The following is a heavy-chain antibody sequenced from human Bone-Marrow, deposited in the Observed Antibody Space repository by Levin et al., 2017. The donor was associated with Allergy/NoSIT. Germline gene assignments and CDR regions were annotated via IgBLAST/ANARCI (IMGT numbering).Heavy chain of an antibody. J-gene: IGHJ4*02. D-gene: IGHD3-10*01. CDR1: GGPISGDY. CDR3: ARSVAGEFDY. CDR2: IFYSGST. V-gene: IGHV4-59*01. Sequence: PSETLSLTWTVLGGPISGDYWSWVRQPPGKGLEWVGHIFYSGSTNYNPSLKSRVTISINTSKNQFSLNLTSVTAADTAFYYCARSVAGEFDYWGQGTLVTVSS.